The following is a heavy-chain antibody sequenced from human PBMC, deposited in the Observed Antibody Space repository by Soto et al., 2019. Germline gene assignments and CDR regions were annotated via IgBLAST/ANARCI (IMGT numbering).Heavy chain of an antibody. CDR3: VTVNLVGAAYYFDY. CDR2: VYYSGTT. V-gene: IGHV4-30-4*01. D-gene: IGHD1-26*01. CDR1: GGSIRNGDYY. Sequence: SETLSLTCTVSGGSIRNGDYYWGWIRQPPGKGLEWIGYVYYSGTTYSHPSLNSRVSISVDTSENQFSLRLTSVTAADTAVYYCVTVNLVGAAYYFDYWGPGTLVTVSS. J-gene: IGHJ4*02.